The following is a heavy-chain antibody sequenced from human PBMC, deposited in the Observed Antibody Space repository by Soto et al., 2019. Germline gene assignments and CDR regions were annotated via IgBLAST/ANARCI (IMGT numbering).Heavy chain of an antibody. V-gene: IGHV1-24*01. CDR1: GYTLTELS. CDR2: FDPEDGET. CDR3: ATDGPVDGIGSRGYYYYMDV. J-gene: IGHJ6*03. Sequence: GASVKVSCKVSGYTLTELSMPWVRQAPGKGLEWMGGFDPEDGETIYAQKFQGRVTMTEDTSTDTAYMELSSLRSEDTAVYYCATDGPVDGIGSRGYYYYMDVWGKGTTVTVSS. D-gene: IGHD3-10*01.